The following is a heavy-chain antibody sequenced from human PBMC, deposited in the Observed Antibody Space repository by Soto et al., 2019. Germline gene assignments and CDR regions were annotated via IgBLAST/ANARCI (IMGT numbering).Heavy chain of an antibody. V-gene: IGHV1-69*13. CDR3: ARMPDRGYSYDLVDY. CDR1: GGTFSSYA. D-gene: IGHD5-18*01. J-gene: IGHJ4*02. Sequence: SVKVSCKASGGTFSSYAISWVRQAPGQGLEWMGGIIPIFGTANYAQKFQGRVTITADESTSTAYMELSSLRSEDTAVYYCARMPDRGYSYDLVDYWGQGTLVTVSS. CDR2: IIPIFGTA.